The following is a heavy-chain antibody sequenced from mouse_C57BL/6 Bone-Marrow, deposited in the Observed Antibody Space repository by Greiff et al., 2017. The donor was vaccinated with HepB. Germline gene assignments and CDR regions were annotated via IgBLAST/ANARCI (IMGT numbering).Heavy chain of an antibody. V-gene: IGHV5-2*01. D-gene: IGHD1-1*01. J-gene: IGHJ1*03. CDR2: INSDGGST. CDR3: ARGGDYYGSHWYFDV. CDR1: EYEFPSHD. Sequence: EVQVVESGGGLVQPGESLKLSCESNEYEFPSHDMSWVRKTPEKRLELVAAINSDGGSTYYPDTMERRFIISRDNTKKTLYLQMSSLRSEDTALYYCARGGDYYGSHWYFDVWGTGTTVTVSS.